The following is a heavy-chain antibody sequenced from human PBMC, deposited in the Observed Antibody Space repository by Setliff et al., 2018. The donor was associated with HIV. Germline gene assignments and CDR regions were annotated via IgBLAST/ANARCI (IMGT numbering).Heavy chain of an antibody. CDR1: GDSISSNNYY. D-gene: IGHD3-22*01. V-gene: IGHV4-61*05. Sequence: PSETLSLTCTVSGDSISSNNYYWNWIRQSPGKGLEWIGYVYYSGSTKYSPSLKSRVSISLDPSTKQVSLRLSSVTAADTAVYYCARHSGSGYYLIDPWGQGTLVTVSS. J-gene: IGHJ5*02. CDR2: VYYSGST. CDR3: ARHSGSGYYLIDP.